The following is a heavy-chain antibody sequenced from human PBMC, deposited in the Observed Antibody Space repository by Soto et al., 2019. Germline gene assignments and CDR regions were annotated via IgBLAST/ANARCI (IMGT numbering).Heavy chain of an antibody. CDR3: ARDGASATNAYYGMDV. Sequence: GGSLRLSCAASDFPFSNYWMSWVRQAPGKGLEWVANINQDESGKYYVDSVQGRFTISRDNAKSSLYLQLNSLRAEDTAVYYCARDGASATNAYYGMDVWGQGTTVTVSS. D-gene: IGHD2-8*01. CDR1: DFPFSNYW. V-gene: IGHV3-7*01. CDR2: INQDESGK. J-gene: IGHJ6*02.